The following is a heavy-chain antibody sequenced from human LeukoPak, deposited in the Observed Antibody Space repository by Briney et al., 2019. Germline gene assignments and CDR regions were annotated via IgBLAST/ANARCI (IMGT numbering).Heavy chain of an antibody. CDR3: ARGSAVFSIPGGGMDV. V-gene: IGHV3-7*01. CDR1: GFTFSSYS. D-gene: IGHD2-21*01. CDR2: IKQDGSEK. Sequence: PGGSLRLSCAASGFTFSSYSMSWVRQAPGKGLEWVSDIKQDGSEKYYVDSVKGRFTISRDNAKNSLYLQMNSLRAEDTAVYYCARGSAVFSIPGGGMDVWGRRTTVSVP. J-gene: IGHJ6*02.